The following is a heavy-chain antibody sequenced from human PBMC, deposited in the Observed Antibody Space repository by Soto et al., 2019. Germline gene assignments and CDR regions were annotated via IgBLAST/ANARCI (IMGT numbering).Heavy chain of an antibody. Sequence: EVQLLESGGGLVQPGGSLRLSCAASGFTFSSYAMSWVRQAPGKGLEWVSAISGSGGRTYYADSVKGRFTISRDNSKNTLYLQMTSLRAEDTAVYYCAKARGVTATTAGFDYWGQGTLVTVSS. CDR2: ISGSGGRT. CDR1: GFTFSSYA. CDR3: AKARGVTATTAGFDY. V-gene: IGHV3-23*01. J-gene: IGHJ4*02. D-gene: IGHD1-20*01.